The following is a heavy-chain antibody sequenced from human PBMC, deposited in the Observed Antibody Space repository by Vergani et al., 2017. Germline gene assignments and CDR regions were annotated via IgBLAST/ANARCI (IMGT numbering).Heavy chain of an antibody. Sequence: QLVESGGGWVQPGGSLRLSCVVSGFDFSSYIMNWVRQAPGRGLGLVSFVSTGTKSQSYAESVKGRFTIARDSAKNSLYLQMDSLRAXDTAVYYCAREYSSTSGRAFDFWGQGTKVTVSS. V-gene: IGHV3-48*01. CDR3: AREYSSTSGRAFDF. CDR2: VSTGTKSQ. D-gene: IGHD2-2*01. J-gene: IGHJ3*01. CDR1: GFDFSSYI.